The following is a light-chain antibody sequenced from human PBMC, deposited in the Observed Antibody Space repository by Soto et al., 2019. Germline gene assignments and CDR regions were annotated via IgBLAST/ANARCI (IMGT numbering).Light chain of an antibody. V-gene: IGLV1-44*01. CDR3: AAWDDSLYGVV. CDR2: RST. CDR1: SSNIGSYT. J-gene: IGLJ2*01. Sequence: QSVLTQPPSASGTPGQRVTISCSGSSSNIGSYTVNWYQHFPGTAPKVLIYRSTQRPSGVPDRFSGSKSGTSASLAISGLQSEDEADYYCAAWDDSLYGVVFGGGTKLTVL.